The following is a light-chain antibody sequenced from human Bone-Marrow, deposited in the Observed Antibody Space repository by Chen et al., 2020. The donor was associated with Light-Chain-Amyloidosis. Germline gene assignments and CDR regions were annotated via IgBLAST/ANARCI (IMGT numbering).Light chain of an antibody. J-gene: IGKJ2*01. V-gene: IGKV1-9*01. CDR1: QGITSY. CDR2: KAS. CDR3: QQFNSYPAT. Sequence: IQLTQSPSSLSASVGGRVTITCRASQGITSYLAWYQQKPGKAPKVLIYKASTLQSGVPSRFSGSGSGTEFTLTISRLQPEDFATYYGQQFNSYPATFGQGTKLEIK.